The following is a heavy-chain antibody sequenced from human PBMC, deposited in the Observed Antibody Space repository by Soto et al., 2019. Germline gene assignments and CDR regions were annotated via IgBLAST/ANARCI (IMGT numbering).Heavy chain of an antibody. Sequence: NPSETLSLTCTVSGGSISSSSYYWGWIRPPPGKGLEWIGSIYYSGSTYYNPSLKSRVTISVDTSKNQFSLKLSSVTAADTAVYYCARIPAKYYDILTGYYDYYGMDVWGQGTTVTVSS. CDR2: IYYSGST. D-gene: IGHD3-9*01. CDR3: ARIPAKYYDILTGYYDYYGMDV. J-gene: IGHJ6*02. CDR1: GGSISSSSYY. V-gene: IGHV4-39*01.